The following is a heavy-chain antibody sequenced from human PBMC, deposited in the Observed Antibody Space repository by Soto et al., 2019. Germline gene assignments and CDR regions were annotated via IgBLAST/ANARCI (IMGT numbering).Heavy chain of an antibody. CDR1: GFTFSSYA. Sequence: GGSLRLSXAASGFTFSSYAMSWVRQAPGKGLEWVSAISGSGGSTYYADSVKGRFTISRDNSKNTLYLQMNSLRAEDTAVYYCAKDPSRIVGATTPFDYWGQGTLVTDSS. CDR2: ISGSGGST. CDR3: AKDPSRIVGATTPFDY. D-gene: IGHD1-26*01. J-gene: IGHJ4*02. V-gene: IGHV3-23*01.